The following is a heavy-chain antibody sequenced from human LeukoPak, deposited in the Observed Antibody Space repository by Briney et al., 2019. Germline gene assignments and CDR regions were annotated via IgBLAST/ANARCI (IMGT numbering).Heavy chain of an antibody. J-gene: IGHJ4*02. CDR2: ISSTSSYI. D-gene: IGHD2-15*01. V-gene: IGHV3-21*01. Sequence: KPGGSLRLSCAAPGFTFSSYWKRVRQAPGKGLEWVSSISSTSSYIYYADSVKGRFTISRDNAKNSLYLQMNSLRADDTAVYYCAEDRGYGSGGSCYWGFYFDYWGPGTLVTVSS. CDR1: GFTFSSY. CDR3: AEDRGYGSGGSCYWGFYFDY.